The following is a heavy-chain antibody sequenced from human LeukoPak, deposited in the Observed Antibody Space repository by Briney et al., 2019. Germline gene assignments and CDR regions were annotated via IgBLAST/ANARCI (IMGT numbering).Heavy chain of an antibody. V-gene: IGHV3-48*01. CDR2: ISSSSSTI. CDR3: ARDFYDFWSGSSPHH. D-gene: IGHD3-3*01. CDR1: GFTFSSYS. J-gene: IGHJ5*02. Sequence: GGSLRLSCAASGFTFSSYSMNWVRQAPGKGLEWVSYISSSSSTIYYADSVKGRFTISRDNSKNTLYLQMNSLRAEDTAVYYCARDFYDFWSGSSPHHWGQGTLVTVSS.